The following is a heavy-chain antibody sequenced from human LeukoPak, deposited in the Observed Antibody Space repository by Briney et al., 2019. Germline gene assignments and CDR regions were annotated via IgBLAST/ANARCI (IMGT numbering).Heavy chain of an antibody. CDR3: GKENKLAS. CDR1: GFTFSDYY. CDR2: ISGSGGST. V-gene: IGHV3-23*01. Sequence: PGGSLRLSCAASGFTFSDYYMSWIRQAPGKGLEWVASISGSGGSTFYADSVRGRFTISRDTSKDMLYLQMNSLRADDTAVYYCGKENKLASWGQGALVTVSS. D-gene: IGHD1/OR15-1a*01. J-gene: IGHJ5*02.